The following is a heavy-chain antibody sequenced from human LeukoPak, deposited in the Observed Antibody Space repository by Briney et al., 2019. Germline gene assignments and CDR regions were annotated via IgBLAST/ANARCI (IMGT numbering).Heavy chain of an antibody. J-gene: IGHJ4*02. CDR1: GGSISSYY. CDR2: IYTSGST. Sequence: SETLSLTCTVSGGSISSYYWSWIRQPAGKGLEWIGRIYTSGSTNYNPSLKSRVTISVDTSKNQFSLKLSSVTAADTAVYYCARGVGYDFWSGPYYFDYWGQGTLVTVSS. CDR3: ARGVGYDFWSGPYYFDY. D-gene: IGHD3-3*01. V-gene: IGHV4-4*07.